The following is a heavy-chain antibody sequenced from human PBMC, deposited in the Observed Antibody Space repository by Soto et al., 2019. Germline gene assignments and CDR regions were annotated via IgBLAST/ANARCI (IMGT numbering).Heavy chain of an antibody. J-gene: IGHJ5*02. Sequence: QVQLVQSGAEVKEPGASVTVSCKASGYNFNAYGFSWVRQAPGQGLEWMGWISAYDGDTKYAQNFQGRVTMTTDTSTKTAHMELRSLRSDDTAVYYCARLENYPRVSWSDPWGQGTPVIVSS. CDR1: GYNFNAYG. CDR3: ARLENYPRVSWSDP. D-gene: IGHD1-7*01. CDR2: ISAYDGDT. V-gene: IGHV1-18*01.